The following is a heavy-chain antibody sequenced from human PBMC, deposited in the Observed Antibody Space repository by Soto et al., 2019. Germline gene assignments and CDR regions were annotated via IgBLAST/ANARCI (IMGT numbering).Heavy chain of an antibody. CDR2: ISYSGST. V-gene: IGHV4-59*08. J-gene: IGHJ3*02. Sequence: SETLSLTCTVSRGSISSYYWSWIRQPPGKGLEWIGSISYSGSTNYNPSLKSRVTISVDTSKNQFSLKLSSVTAADTAVYYCARHLELPEDGAFDIWGQGTMVTVSS. CDR3: ARHLELPEDGAFDI. CDR1: RGSISSYY. D-gene: IGHD2-2*01.